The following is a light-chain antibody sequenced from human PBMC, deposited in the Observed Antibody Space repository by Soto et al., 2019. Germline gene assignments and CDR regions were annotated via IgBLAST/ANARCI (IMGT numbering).Light chain of an antibody. Sequence: QSVLTQPPSVSAAPGQKVTISCSGSRSSLGSNHVSWYRQVPGTAPKLLIYGSNKRPSGIPDRFSGSRSGTSATLGIAGLQTGDEADYYCGTWDNRVTAAVFGGGTKLTVL. CDR3: GTWDNRVTAAV. CDR1: RSSLGSNH. J-gene: IGLJ3*02. V-gene: IGLV1-51*02. CDR2: GSN.